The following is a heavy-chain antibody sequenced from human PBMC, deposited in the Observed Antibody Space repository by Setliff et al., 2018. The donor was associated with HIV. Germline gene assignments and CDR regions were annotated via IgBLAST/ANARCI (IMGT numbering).Heavy chain of an antibody. CDR1: GGSISSSSYY. Sequence: LSLTCTVSGGSISSSSYYWGWIRQPPGKGLEWIGSIYYSGSTYYNPSLKSRVTISVDTSKNQFSLKLSSVTAADTAVYYCARDGEQWLVGYYFDYWGQGTLVTVTS. CDR3: ARDGEQWLVGYYFDY. V-gene: IGHV4-39*07. J-gene: IGHJ4*02. CDR2: IYYSGST. D-gene: IGHD6-19*01.